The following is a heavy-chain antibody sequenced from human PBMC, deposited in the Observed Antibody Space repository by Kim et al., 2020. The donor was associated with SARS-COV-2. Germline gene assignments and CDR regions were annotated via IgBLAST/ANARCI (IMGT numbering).Heavy chain of an antibody. Sequence: DGRQKYYVDPAKGQFTVSRNNAQNSVYLQMNSLRGEDTAVYYWARGRGVDYWGQGTLVTVSS. V-gene: IGHV3-7*04. CDR2: DGRQK. CDR3: ARGRGVDY. J-gene: IGHJ4*02.